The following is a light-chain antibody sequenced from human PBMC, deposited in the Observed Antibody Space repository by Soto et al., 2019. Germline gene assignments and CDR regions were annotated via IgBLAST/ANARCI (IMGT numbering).Light chain of an antibody. J-gene: IGKJ2*01. CDR1: QSLVSTDGNTY. Sequence: DVVMTQSPLSLPVTLGQPASISCRSSQSLVSTDGNTYLAWFQQRPGQSPRRLISRVSNRDSGVPDRFSGSGSGTDFTLKISRVEAEDVGIYYCLHGTHGPPYTFGQGTKLEI. V-gene: IGKV2-30*01. CDR2: RVS. CDR3: LHGTHGPPYT.